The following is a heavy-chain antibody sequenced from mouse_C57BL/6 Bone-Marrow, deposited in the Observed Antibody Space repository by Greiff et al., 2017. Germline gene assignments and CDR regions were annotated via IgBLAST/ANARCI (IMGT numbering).Heavy chain of an antibody. D-gene: IGHD2-3*01. V-gene: IGHV1-81*01. J-gene: IGHJ4*01. CDR2: IYPSSGNT. CDR1: GYTFTSYG. CDR3: ARRWLLRAMDY. Sequence: QVQLKQSGAELARPGASVKLSCKASGYTFTSYGISWVKQSPGQGLEWIGEIYPSSGNTYYNEKFKGKATLTADKSSSTAYMELRSLTAEDSAVYFCARRWLLRAMDYWGQGTSVTVSS.